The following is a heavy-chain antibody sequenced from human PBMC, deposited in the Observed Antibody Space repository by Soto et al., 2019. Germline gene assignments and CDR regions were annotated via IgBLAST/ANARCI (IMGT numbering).Heavy chain of an antibody. CDR2: IYYSGST. Sequence: PSETLSLTCTVSGGSTSSGGYYWSCIRQHPGKGLEWIGYIYYSGSTYYNPSLKSRVTISVDTSKNQFSLKLSSVTAADTAVYYCARDVGRFLEWSPWSQGTLVTVSS. J-gene: IGHJ4*02. CDR3: ARDVGRFLEWSP. CDR1: GGSTSSGGYY. D-gene: IGHD3-3*01. V-gene: IGHV4-31*03.